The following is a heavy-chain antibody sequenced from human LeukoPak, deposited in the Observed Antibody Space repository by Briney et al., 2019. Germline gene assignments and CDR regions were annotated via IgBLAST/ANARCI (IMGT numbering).Heavy chain of an antibody. Sequence: GGSLRLSCAASGLTFRSYAMTWVRQAPGKGLECVSVISGSGGTTYYADSVKGRFTISRDNSKNTLYLQMISLRAEDTAIYYCAKDARRSDGWYFFDHWGQGTLVTVSS. CDR3: AKDARRSDGWYFFDH. CDR2: ISGSGGTT. V-gene: IGHV3-23*01. J-gene: IGHJ4*02. D-gene: IGHD6-19*01. CDR1: GLTFRSYA.